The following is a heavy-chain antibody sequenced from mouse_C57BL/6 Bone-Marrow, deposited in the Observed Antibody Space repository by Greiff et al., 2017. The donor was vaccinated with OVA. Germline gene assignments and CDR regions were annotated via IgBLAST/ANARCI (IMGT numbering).Heavy chain of an antibody. CDR1: GYAFTNYL. CDR3: ARKSGDYYWYFDD. CDR2: IIPGSGGT. Sequence: VQLQQSGAELVRPGTSVKVSCKASGYAFTNYLIEWVKQRLGQGLEWIGVIIPGSGGTNYNEKFKGKATLTADKSSSTAYMQLSSLTSKDAAVYFCARKSGDYYWYFDDWGTGTTVTVSS. J-gene: IGHJ1*03. V-gene: IGHV1-54*01. D-gene: IGHD1-3*01.